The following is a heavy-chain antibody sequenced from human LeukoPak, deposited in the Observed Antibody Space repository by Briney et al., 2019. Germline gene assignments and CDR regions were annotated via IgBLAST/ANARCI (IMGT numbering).Heavy chain of an antibody. CDR1: GGSISTYY. CDR2: IYYSGSA. Sequence: SETLSLTCTVFGGSISTYYWSWIRQPPGKRLEWIGYIYYSGSAKYNPSLKSRVTISVDTSKNQFSLKLSSVTAADTAVYYCARHVDTATDYFDYWGQGTLVTVSS. V-gene: IGHV4-59*01. D-gene: IGHD5-18*01. CDR3: ARHVDTATDYFDY. J-gene: IGHJ4*02.